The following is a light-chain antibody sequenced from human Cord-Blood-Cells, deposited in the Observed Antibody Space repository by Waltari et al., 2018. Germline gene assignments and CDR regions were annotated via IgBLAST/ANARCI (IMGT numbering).Light chain of an antibody. Sequence: DNQLTQSPSSLSASVGDRVTITCRASQGLSNYLAWYQQKPGKVPKLLIYTASTLQSGVPSRFSGSGSGTDFTLTISSLQPEDVATYYCQKYNSAPPLTFGGGTKVEIK. J-gene: IGKJ4*01. CDR1: QGLSNY. CDR3: QKYNSAPPLT. V-gene: IGKV1-27*01. CDR2: TAS.